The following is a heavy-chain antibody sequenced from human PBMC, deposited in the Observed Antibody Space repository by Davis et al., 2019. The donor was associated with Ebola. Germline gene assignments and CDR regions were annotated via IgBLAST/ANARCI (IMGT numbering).Heavy chain of an antibody. D-gene: IGHD2-2*01. V-gene: IGHV3-74*01. CDR3: ARSSYQPDY. J-gene: IGHJ4*02. CDR2: INPDGSFT. CDR1: GFTFSSYW. Sequence: PGGSLRLSCAASGFTFSSYWMHWVRQAPGKGLVWVSRINPDGSFTDYADSVKGRFSISRDNAKSTLYLQMNSLTAEDTAVYYCARSSYQPDYWGQGTLVTVSS.